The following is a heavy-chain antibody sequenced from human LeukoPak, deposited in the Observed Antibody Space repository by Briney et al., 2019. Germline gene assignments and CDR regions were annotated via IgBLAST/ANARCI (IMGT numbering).Heavy chain of an antibody. CDR1: GGSFSGYY. CDR3: ARGALTCSGGSCYSEDWFDP. J-gene: IGHJ5*02. Sequence: SQTLSLTCAVYGGSFSGYYWSWIRQPPGKGLEWIGEINHSGSTNYNPSLKSRVTISVDTSKHQFALKLSSVTAAGTAVYYCARGALTCSGGSCYSEDWFDPWGQGTLVTVSS. CDR2: INHSGST. D-gene: IGHD2-15*01. V-gene: IGHV4-34*01.